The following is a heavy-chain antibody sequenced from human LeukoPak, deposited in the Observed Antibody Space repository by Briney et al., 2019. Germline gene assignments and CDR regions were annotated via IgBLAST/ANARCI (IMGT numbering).Heavy chain of an antibody. J-gene: IGHJ4*02. CDR3: TREDRPFCPFAY. CDR1: GGSIDITNY. V-gene: IGHV4-4*02. CDR2: ISHDGTT. Sequence: SETLSLTCGVSGGSIDITNYWSWVRQAPGKGLEWIGEISHDGTTNYNPSLRSRVAMSLDRANNQFSLSLTSVTPADTAVYYCTREDRPFCPFAYWGQGVLVTVSS. D-gene: IGHD3-22*01.